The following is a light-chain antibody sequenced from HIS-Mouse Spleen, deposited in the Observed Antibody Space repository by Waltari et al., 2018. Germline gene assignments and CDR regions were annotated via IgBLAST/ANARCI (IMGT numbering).Light chain of an antibody. Sequence: SYELTQPPSVSVSPGQTARITGSVAALPNKYAYWFQQKSGQAPVLVIYEDSKRPSGIPERFSGSSSGTMATLTISGAQVEDEADYYCYSTDSSGNHRVFGGGTKLTVL. CDR1: ALPNKY. CDR2: EDS. CDR3: YSTDSSGNHRV. V-gene: IGLV3-10*01. J-gene: IGLJ2*01.